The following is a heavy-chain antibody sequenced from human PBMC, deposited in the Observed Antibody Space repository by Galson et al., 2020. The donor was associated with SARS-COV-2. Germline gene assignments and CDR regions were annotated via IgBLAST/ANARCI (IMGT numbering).Heavy chain of an antibody. CDR1: GDSMSRYY. J-gene: IGHJ3*02. CDR3: ARDSFGDYLDGFDI. V-gene: IGHV4-59*01. D-gene: IGHD4-17*01. Sequence: SETLSLTCTVSGDSMSRYYWTWIRQPPGKGLEWIGYILYGGSTEYNHTLKSRVTMSLDTSKNQFYLNLSSVTAAATAVYYCARDSFGDYLDGFDIWGQGTMVTVSS. CDR2: ILYGGST.